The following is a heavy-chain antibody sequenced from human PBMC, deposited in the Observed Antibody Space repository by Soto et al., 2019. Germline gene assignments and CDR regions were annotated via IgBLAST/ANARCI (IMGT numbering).Heavy chain of an antibody. CDR1: GYTFTSSG. V-gene: IGHV1-18*01. CDR3: ARVITLTKQVLGGYYYGMDV. J-gene: IGHJ6*02. Sequence: ASVKVSCKASGYTFTSSGINWVRQAPGQGPEWMGWISAYNGNTNYAQKLQGRVTMTTDTSTSTAYMELRSLRSDDTAVYYCARVITLTKQVLGGYYYGMDVWGQGTTVTVSS. D-gene: IGHD3-16*01. CDR2: ISAYNGNT.